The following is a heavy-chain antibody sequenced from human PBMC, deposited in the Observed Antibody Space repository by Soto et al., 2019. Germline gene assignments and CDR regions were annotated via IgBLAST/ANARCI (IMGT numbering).Heavy chain of an antibody. J-gene: IGHJ6*02. V-gene: IGHV3-48*03. Sequence: EVQLVESGGGLVQPGGSLRLSCATSGFTFSSYEMNWVRQAPGKGLERVSYISSSGSTIYYADSVKGRFTISRDNAKNSLYLQMDSLRAEDTAVYYCARDQEAGSFFPYYYGMDVWGQGTTVTVSS. CDR3: ARDQEAGSFFPYYYGMDV. D-gene: IGHD6-13*01. CDR2: ISSSGSTI. CDR1: GFTFSSYE.